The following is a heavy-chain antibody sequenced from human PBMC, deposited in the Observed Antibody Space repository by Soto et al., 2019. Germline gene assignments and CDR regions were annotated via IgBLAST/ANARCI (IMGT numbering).Heavy chain of an antibody. D-gene: IGHD5-12*01. Sequence: GGSLTLSCSASGFTVSGYAMHWVRQPPGKGLEWVATVSSDGERNFYAMSGKGRFAISNDNSFSTFLLQMDTLGPDDTALYYCAKVERSGRGPPFSCHIWGQGTMVTVSS. V-gene: IGHV3-30*18. CDR3: AKVERSGRGPPFSCHI. CDR1: GFTVSGYA. J-gene: IGHJ3*02. CDR2: VSSDGERN.